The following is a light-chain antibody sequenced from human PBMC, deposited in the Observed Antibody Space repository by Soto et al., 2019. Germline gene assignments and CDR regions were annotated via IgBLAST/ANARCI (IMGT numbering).Light chain of an antibody. Sequence: EIVLTQSPATLSLSPGERATLSCRASQSVSSSYLAWYQQKPGQAPRLLIYGASSRATGIPARFSGSGSGTDFTLTISGLQSEDFAVYYCQQYNNWPQTFGQGTKVDI. CDR3: QQYNNWPQT. CDR2: GAS. V-gene: IGKV3-15*01. J-gene: IGKJ1*01. CDR1: QSVSSSY.